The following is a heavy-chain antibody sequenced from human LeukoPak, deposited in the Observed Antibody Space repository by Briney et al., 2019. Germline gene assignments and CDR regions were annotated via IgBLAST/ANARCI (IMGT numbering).Heavy chain of an antibody. CDR1: GGSISSHY. D-gene: IGHD6-19*01. V-gene: IGHV4-59*11. J-gene: IGHJ6*03. CDR3: ARSGYSSGWYGMGGYYYYMDV. Sequence: SETLSLTCTVSGGSISSHYWSWIRQPPGKGLEWIGYIYYSGSTNYNPSLKSRVTISVDTSKNQFSLKLSSVAAADTAVYYCARSGYSSGWYGMGGYYYYMDVWGKGTTVTVSS. CDR2: IYYSGST.